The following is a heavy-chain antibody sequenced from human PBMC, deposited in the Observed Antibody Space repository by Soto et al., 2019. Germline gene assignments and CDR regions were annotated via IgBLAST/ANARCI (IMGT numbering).Heavy chain of an antibody. J-gene: IGHJ4*02. Sequence: DVQLVESGGGLVKPVGSLRLSCAASGFNFHTYTMTWVRQAPGKGLEWVSYISGTSETIFYADSVKGRFTISRDNAKNSLYLQLNSLRDEETAVYYCATGYCRSDNCHFTHWGQGTLVTVSS. D-gene: IGHD2-2*03. CDR2: ISGTSETI. V-gene: IGHV3-48*02. CDR3: ATGYCRSDNCHFTH. CDR1: GFNFHTYT.